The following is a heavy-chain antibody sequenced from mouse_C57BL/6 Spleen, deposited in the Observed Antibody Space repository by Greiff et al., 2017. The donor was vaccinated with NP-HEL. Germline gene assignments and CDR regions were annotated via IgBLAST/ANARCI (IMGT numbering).Heavy chain of an antibody. Sequence: QVQLQQPGAELVKPGASVKLSCKASGYTFTSYWMHWVKQRPGRGLEWIGRIDPNSGGTKYNEKFKSKATLTVDKPSSTAYMQLSSLTSEDSAVYDCARSGLLRPYWYFDVWGTGTTVTVSS. CDR2: IDPNSGGT. J-gene: IGHJ1*03. D-gene: IGHD2-3*01. CDR3: ARSGLLRPYWYFDV. V-gene: IGHV1-72*01. CDR1: GYTFTSYW.